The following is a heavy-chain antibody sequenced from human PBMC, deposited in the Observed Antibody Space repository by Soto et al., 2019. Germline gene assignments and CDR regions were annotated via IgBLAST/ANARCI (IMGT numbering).Heavy chain of an antibody. J-gene: IGHJ4*02. CDR2: IIPIFGTA. CDR1: GGTFSSYA. Sequence: GASVKVSCKASGGTFSSYAISWVRQAPGQGLEWMGGIIPIFGTANYAQKFQGRVTITADESTSTAYMELSSLRSEDTAVYYCASLSSWYYDNFDYWGQGTLVTVSS. CDR3: ASLSSWYYDNFDY. D-gene: IGHD6-13*01. V-gene: IGHV1-69*13.